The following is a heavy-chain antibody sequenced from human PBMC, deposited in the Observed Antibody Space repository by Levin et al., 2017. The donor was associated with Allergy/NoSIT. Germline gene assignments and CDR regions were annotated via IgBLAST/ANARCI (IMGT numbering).Heavy chain of an antibody. D-gene: IGHD6-13*01. J-gene: IGHJ6*02. CDR1: GFTFSSYG. CDR2: IWSDGSNK. V-gene: IGHV3-33*01. CDR3: ARVDVAAPPRAWDYYGMDV. Sequence: GGSLRLSCAASGFTFSSYGMHWVRQAPGKGLEWVAVIWSDGSNKYYADSVKGRFTISSDNFNNTLYLQMNSLRAEDTAMYYCARVDVAAPPRAWDYYGMDVWGQGTTVTVSS.